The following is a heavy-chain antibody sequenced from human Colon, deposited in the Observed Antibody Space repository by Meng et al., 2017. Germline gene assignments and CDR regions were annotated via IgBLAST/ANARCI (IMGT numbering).Heavy chain of an antibody. CDR3: ARDGVAMVRGINEY. CDR2: ISAYNRNT. D-gene: IGHD3-10*01. V-gene: IGHV1-18*01. CDR1: GYSFTSYG. Sequence: ASVKVSCKASGYSFTSYGISWVRQPPGQGLEWMGWISAYNRNTKYSQQLQGRVTLTTDTSTSTAYLELRSLKSDDTAAYYCARDGVAMVRGINEYWGQGTLVTVSS. J-gene: IGHJ4*02.